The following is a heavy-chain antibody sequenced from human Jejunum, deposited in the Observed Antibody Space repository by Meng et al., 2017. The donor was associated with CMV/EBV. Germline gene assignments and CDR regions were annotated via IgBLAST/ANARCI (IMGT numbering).Heavy chain of an antibody. D-gene: IGHD3-16*01. Sequence: CTGSGVSVSSRDSYWSWIRRPPGKEMEWMGYIAYSGSTNYNPSLKSRVTMSLDTSKTQVSLRLNSVTAADTAVYYCAWGPNMFYFDSWAQGTLVTVSS. CDR3: AWGPNMFYFDS. CDR2: IAYSGST. V-gene: IGHV4-61*08. CDR1: GVSVSSRDSY. J-gene: IGHJ4*02.